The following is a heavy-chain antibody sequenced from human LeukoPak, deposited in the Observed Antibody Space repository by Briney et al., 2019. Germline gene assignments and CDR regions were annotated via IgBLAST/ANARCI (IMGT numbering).Heavy chain of an antibody. CDR1: EVTFSGHS. CDR2: ISHDGSKK. D-gene: IGHD2-2*01. CDR3: VRDSPYCSSSTCFTVNYFDY. V-gene: IGHV3-30-3*01. J-gene: IGHJ4*02. Sequence: GRSLRLSCAASEVTFSGHSMHWVRQAPGKGLEWVAAISHDGSKKYYTDSVKGRLTISRDNSKNALYLQMNSLRPEDTAVYHCVRDSPYCSSSTCFTVNYFDYWGQGALVSVSS.